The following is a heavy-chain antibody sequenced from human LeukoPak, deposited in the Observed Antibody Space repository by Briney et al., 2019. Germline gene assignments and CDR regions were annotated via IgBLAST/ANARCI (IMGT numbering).Heavy chain of an antibody. CDR2: ISAYNGNT. Sequence: ASVKVSCKASGYTFTSYGISWVRQAPGQGLEWMGWISAYNGNTNYAQKLQGRVTMTTDTSTSTAYMELRSLRSDDTAVYYCAGLYCSGGRCRHDYWGQGTLVTVSS. J-gene: IGHJ4*02. CDR1: GYTFTSYG. CDR3: AGLYCSGGRCRHDY. V-gene: IGHV1-18*01. D-gene: IGHD2-15*01.